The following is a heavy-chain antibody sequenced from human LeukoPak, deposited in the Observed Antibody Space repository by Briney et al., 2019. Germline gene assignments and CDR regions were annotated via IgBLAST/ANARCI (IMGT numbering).Heavy chain of an antibody. J-gene: IGHJ6*03. Sequence: ASVKVSCKASGYTFTSYYVHWVRQAPGEGLEWMGIINPGGGSTSYAQRFQGRVTMTRDMSTSTVYMELSSLGSEDTAVYHCARVAAEVVGLPGVIGFGWLRRDYYYMDVWGKGTTVTVSS. D-gene: IGHD2-2*02. CDR3: ARVAAEVVGLPGVIGFGWLRRDYYYMDV. V-gene: IGHV1-46*01. CDR1: GYTFTSYY. CDR2: INPGGGST.